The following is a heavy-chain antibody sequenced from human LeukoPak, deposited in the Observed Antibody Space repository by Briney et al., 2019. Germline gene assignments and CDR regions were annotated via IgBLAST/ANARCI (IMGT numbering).Heavy chain of an antibody. CDR3: ARDGKDWIQLWFWFAFDI. V-gene: IGHV1-2*02. CDR1: GYNFTGNY. J-gene: IGHJ3*02. Sequence: GASVKVSCKASGYNFTGNYIHWVRQAPGQGLEWMGWINPNSGGTHYAQKFQGRVTMTRDTSISTTSMELNRLRSDDTAVYYCARDGKDWIQLWFWFAFDIWGQGTMVNVSS. CDR2: INPNSGGT. D-gene: IGHD5-18*01.